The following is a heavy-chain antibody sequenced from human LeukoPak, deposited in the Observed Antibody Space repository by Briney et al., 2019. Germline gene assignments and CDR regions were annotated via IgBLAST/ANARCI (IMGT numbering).Heavy chain of an antibody. V-gene: IGHV4-38-2*01. J-gene: IGHJ4*02. Sequence: PSETLSLTCAVSGYSISSGYYWGWIRQPPGKALEWIGSIYHSGSTYYNPSLKSRVTISVDTSKNQFSLKLSSVTAADTAVYYCARSSIAARATPDYWGQGTLVTVSS. CDR1: GYSISSGYY. D-gene: IGHD6-6*01. CDR3: ARSSIAARATPDY. CDR2: IYHSGST.